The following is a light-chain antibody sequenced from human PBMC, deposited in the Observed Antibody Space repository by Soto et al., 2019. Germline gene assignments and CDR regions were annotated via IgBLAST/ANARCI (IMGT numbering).Light chain of an antibody. V-gene: IGLV2-14*01. CDR1: SSDVGGYNY. CDR3: SSYTSSATPVV. CDR2: EVS. J-gene: IGLJ2*01. Sequence: HSALTQPASVSGSPGQSITISCTGTSSDVGGYNYVSWYQQHPDKAPKLMIYEVSNRPSGVSNRFSGSKSGNTASLTISGPQAEDEADYYCSSYTSSATPVVFGGGTKVTVL.